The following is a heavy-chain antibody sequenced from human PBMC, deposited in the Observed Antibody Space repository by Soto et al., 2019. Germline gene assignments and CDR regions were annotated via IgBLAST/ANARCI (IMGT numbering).Heavy chain of an antibody. CDR1: GFTFSSYG. CDR2: ISYDGSNK. D-gene: IGHD2-2*01. Sequence: QVQLVESGGGVVQPGRSLRLSCAASGFTFSSYGMHWVRQAPGKGLEWVAVISYDGSNKYYADSVKGRFTIFRDNSKNTLYLQMNSLRAEDTAVYYCAKANKVVPAAMSHYYGMDVWGQGTTVTVSS. J-gene: IGHJ6*02. CDR3: AKANKVVPAAMSHYYGMDV. V-gene: IGHV3-30*18.